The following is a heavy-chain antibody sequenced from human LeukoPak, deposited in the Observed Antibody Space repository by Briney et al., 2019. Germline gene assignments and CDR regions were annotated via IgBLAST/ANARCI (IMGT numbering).Heavy chain of an antibody. CDR1: GFTVSSNY. V-gene: IGHV3-66*01. D-gene: IGHD1-26*01. J-gene: IGHJ4*02. CDR2: IYTGGST. Sequence: GGSLRLSCVASGFTVSSNYMSWVRQVPGKGLEWVSLIYTGGSTSYADSVKGRFTISRDKSNNTLYLQMNSLRAEDTAVYYCARDRLGSTSPNFDCWGQGTLVTVSS. CDR3: ARDRLGSTSPNFDC.